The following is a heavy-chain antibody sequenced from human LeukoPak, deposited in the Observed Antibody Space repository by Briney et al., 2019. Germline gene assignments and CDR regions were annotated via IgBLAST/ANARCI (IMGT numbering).Heavy chain of an antibody. CDR1: GFTFSSYA. Sequence: GGSLRLSCAASGFTFSSYAMHWVRQAPGKGLEWVAVISYDGSNKYYADSVKGRFTISRDNSKNTLYLQLNSLRAEDTAVYYCAREQLWFGFHDAFDIWGQGTMVTVSS. J-gene: IGHJ3*02. CDR3: AREQLWFGFHDAFDI. D-gene: IGHD3-10*01. CDR2: ISYDGSNK. V-gene: IGHV3-30*04.